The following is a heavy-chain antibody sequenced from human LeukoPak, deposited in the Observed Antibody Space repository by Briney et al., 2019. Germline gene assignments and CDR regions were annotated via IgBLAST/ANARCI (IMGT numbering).Heavy chain of an antibody. Sequence: SVKVSCKASGGTFSSYAISWVRQAPGQGLEWMGRIIPILGIANYAQKFQGRVTITADNSTSTAYMELSSLRSEDTAVYYCARDLAYCGGDCYSRVSPFDYWGQGTLVTVSS. CDR3: ARDLAYCGGDCYSRVSPFDY. V-gene: IGHV1-69*04. CDR2: IIPILGIA. CDR1: GGTFSSYA. J-gene: IGHJ4*02. D-gene: IGHD2-21*02.